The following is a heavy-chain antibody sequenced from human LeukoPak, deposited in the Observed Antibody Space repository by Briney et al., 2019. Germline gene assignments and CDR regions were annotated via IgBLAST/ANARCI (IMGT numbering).Heavy chain of an antibody. CDR2: ICYDGGNK. J-gene: IGHJ4*02. D-gene: IGHD4-23*01. Sequence: PGGSLRLSCAASGFSFSSYGMHWVRQAPGKGLEGVALICYDGGNKYYVDSVKGRFTISRDNERSTLYLQMNSLRAEDTAVYYCAKASDYGGNLYYFDYWGQGTLVTVSS. CDR1: GFSFSSYG. CDR3: AKASDYGGNLYYFDY. V-gene: IGHV3-33*06.